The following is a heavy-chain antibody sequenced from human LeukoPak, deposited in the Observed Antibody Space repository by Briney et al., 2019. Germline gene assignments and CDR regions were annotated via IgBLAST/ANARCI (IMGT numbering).Heavy chain of an antibody. CDR3: AKDLTYYDILTPDY. J-gene: IGHJ4*02. Sequence: GSLRLSCAASGFTFSSYGMHWVRQAPGKGLEWVAVISYDGSNKYYADSVKGRFTISRDNSKNTLYLQMNSLRAEDTAVCYCAKDLTYYDILTPDYWGQGTLVTVSS. CDR2: ISYDGSNK. V-gene: IGHV3-30*18. CDR1: GFTFSSYG. D-gene: IGHD3-9*01.